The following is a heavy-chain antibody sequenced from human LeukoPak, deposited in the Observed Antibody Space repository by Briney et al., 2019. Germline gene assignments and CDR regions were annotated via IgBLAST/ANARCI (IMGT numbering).Heavy chain of an antibody. CDR3: ATGSSVRPFDY. CDR2: IYSGGST. J-gene: IGHJ4*02. D-gene: IGHD3-10*01. Sequence: PGGSLRLSCAASGFTVSSNYMSWVRQAPGKGLEWVSVIYSGGSTYYADSVNGRFTISRDNSKNTLYLQMNSLRAEDTAVYYCATGSSVRPFDYWGQGTLVTVSS. CDR1: GFTVSSNY. V-gene: IGHV3-53*01.